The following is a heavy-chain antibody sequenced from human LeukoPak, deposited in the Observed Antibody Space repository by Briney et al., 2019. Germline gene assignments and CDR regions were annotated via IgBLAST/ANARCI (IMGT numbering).Heavy chain of an antibody. CDR2: ISGSGGST. CDR3: AKMAAAGTIPYYFDY. Sequence: GGSLRRSCAASGFTFSSYAISWVRQAPGKGLEWVSAISGSGGSTYYADSVKGRFTISRDNSKNTLYLQMNSLRAEDTAVYYCAKMAAAGTIPYYFDYWGQGTLVTVSS. CDR1: GFTFSSYA. D-gene: IGHD6-13*01. V-gene: IGHV3-23*01. J-gene: IGHJ4*02.